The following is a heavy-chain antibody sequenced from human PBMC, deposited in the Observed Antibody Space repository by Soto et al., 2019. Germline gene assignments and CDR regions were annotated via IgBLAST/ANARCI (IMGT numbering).Heavy chain of an antibody. CDR1: GYTFTRYV. J-gene: IGHJ6*02. V-gene: IGHV1-18*01. CDR2: ISGYNGDA. CDR3: AKNGQPPYYYYGLDV. D-gene: IGHD2-8*01. Sequence: ASVKVSCKASGYTFTRYVISWVRQAPGQGLEWMGWISGYNGDANYAQRFQGRVSMTIDTSTTTAYMELRTLTSDDTAVYYCAKNGQPPYYYYGLDVWGQ.